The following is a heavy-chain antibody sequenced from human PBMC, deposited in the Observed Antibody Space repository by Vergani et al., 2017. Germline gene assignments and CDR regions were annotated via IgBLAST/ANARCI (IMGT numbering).Heavy chain of an antibody. D-gene: IGHD5-12*01. J-gene: IGHJ6*02. CDR3: ARDRVDIVATTTYYYYYDGMDV. CDR2: IYSGGST. CDR1: GFTVSSNY. Sequence: EVQLLESGGDLVQPGGSLRLSCAASGFTVSSNYMSWVRQAPGKGLEWVSVIYSGGSTYYADSVKGRFTISRHNSKNTLYLQMNSLRAEDTAVYYCARDRVDIVATTTYYYYYDGMDVWGQGTTVTVSS. V-gene: IGHV3-53*04.